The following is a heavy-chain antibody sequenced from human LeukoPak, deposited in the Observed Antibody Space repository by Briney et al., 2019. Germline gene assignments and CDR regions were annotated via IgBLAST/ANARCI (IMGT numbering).Heavy chain of an antibody. CDR2: INPNSGGT. CDR1: GYTFTGYY. V-gene: IGHV1-2*02. J-gene: IGHJ4*02. Sequence: ASVKVSCKASGYTFTGYYMHWVRQAPGQGLEWMGWINPNSGGTNYAQKLQGRVTMTTDTSTSTAYMELRSLRSDDTAVYYCARGGPDYYDSSGYYPYDYWGQGTLVTVSS. D-gene: IGHD3-22*01. CDR3: ARGGPDYYDSSGYYPYDY.